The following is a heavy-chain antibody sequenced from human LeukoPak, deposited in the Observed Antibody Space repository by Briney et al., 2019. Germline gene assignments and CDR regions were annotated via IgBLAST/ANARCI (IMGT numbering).Heavy chain of an antibody. CDR2: ISYDGSNK. CDR1: GFTFSSYA. V-gene: IGHV3-30-3*01. CDR3: TSHTGTGDAFRPFHN. Sequence: GGSLRLSCAASGFTFSSYAMHWVRQAPGKGLEWVAVISYDGSNKYYADSVKGRFTISRDNSKNTLYLQMNSLRAEDTAVYYCTSHTGTGDAFRPFHNWGQGTMVTVSS. D-gene: IGHD2-21*02. J-gene: IGHJ3*02.